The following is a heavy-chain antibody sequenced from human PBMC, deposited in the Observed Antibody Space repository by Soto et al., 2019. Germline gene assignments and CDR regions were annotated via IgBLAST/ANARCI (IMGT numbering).Heavy chain of an antibody. CDR2: INHSGTT. D-gene: IGHD1-7*01. CDR1: GGSISSGHW. V-gene: IGHV4-4*02. J-gene: IGHJ4*02. Sequence: PSETLSLTCAVSGGSISSGHWWIWVRQPPGTGLEWIGEINHSGTTNYSPSLKSRVVISVDRSKNQFSLRLNSVTAADTAVYYCARTTITYNWNFSFDYWGQGTPVTVSS. CDR3: ARTTITYNWNFSFDY.